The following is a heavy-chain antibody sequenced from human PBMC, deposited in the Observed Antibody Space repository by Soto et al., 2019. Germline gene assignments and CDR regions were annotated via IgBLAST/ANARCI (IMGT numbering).Heavy chain of an antibody. CDR1: GFSGSARGVG. Sequence: GPTLVNPTQTLTLTCALSGFSGSARGVGVGWIRQPPGKGLEWLAIIYWNDDKLYRPSLQSRLTITKDTSKNQVVLTMTNMDPVDTATYYCAHSPWGAAPDYWGQGTPVTVSS. CDR3: AHSPWGAAPDY. CDR2: IYWNDDK. D-gene: IGHD3-16*01. V-gene: IGHV2-5*01. J-gene: IGHJ4*02.